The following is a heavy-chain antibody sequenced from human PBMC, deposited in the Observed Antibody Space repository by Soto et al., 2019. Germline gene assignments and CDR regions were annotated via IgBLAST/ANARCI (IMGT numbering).Heavy chain of an antibody. CDR1: GFPFSSYP. CDR3: ARGVRFGYTAMGY. CDR2: ISYDGSNK. D-gene: IGHD5-18*01. Sequence: GGSLGLSCAASGFPFSSYPMHWVRQAPGKGLEWVAVISYDGSNKYYADSVKGRFTISRDNSKNTLYLQMNSLRAEDTAVYYCARGVRFGYTAMGYWGQGTLVPVSS. V-gene: IGHV3-30-3*01. J-gene: IGHJ4*02.